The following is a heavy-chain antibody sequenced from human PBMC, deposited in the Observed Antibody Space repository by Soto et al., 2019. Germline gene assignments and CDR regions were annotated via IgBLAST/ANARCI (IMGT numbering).Heavy chain of an antibody. V-gene: IGHV4-31*11. CDR2: IYYSGST. J-gene: IGHJ5*01. Sequence: PSETLSLTCGVSGGSINNDDHYWNWIRQLPGKGPEWIGYIYYSGSTSFNPSLKSRVAMSVDTSNNHFSLKLTSVTAADTAVYYCARGSSSLSWFDSWGQGTLVTVSS. D-gene: IGHD6-13*01. CDR1: GGSINNDDHY. CDR3: ARGSSSLSWFDS.